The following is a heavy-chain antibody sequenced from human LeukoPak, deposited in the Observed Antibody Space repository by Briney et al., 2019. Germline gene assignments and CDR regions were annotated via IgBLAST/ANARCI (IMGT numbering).Heavy chain of an antibody. CDR3: ARDEYDFWSGYYFRGAFDI. CDR1: GGSISSYY. CDR2: IYYSGST. V-gene: IGHV4-59*01. Sequence: SETLSLTCTVSGGSISSYYWSWIRQPPGKGLKWIGYIYYSGSTNYNPSLKSRVTISVDTSKNQFSLKLSSVTAADTAVYYCARDEYDFWSGYYFRGAFDIWGQGTMVTVSS. D-gene: IGHD3-3*01. J-gene: IGHJ3*02.